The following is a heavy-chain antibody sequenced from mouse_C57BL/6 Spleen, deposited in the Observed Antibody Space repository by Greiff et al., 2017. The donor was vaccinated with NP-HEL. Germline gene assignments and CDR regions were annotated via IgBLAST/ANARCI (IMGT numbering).Heavy chain of an antibody. CDR1: GFTFNTYA. V-gene: IGHV10-3*01. Sequence: EVQLQESGGGLVQPKGSLKLSCAASGFTFNTYAMHWVRQAPGKGLEWVARIRSKSSNYATYYADSVKDRFTISRDDSQSMLYLQMNNLKTEDTAMYYCVRGRIYYGNPYYAMDYWGQGTSVTVSS. CDR2: IRSKSSNYAT. J-gene: IGHJ4*01. D-gene: IGHD2-1*01. CDR3: VRGRIYYGNPYYAMDY.